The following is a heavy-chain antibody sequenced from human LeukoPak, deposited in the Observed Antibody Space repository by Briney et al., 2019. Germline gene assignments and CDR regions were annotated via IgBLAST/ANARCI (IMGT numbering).Heavy chain of an antibody. CDR1: GGSINSGDYS. CDR2: IYYSGST. CDR3: ARGYGAWFDP. D-gene: IGHD4-17*01. J-gene: IGHJ5*02. Sequence: PSETLSLTCTVSGGSINSGDYSWSWIRQSPGKGLEWIGYIYYSGSTYYNPSLKSRVTISVDTSKNQFSLKLSSVAAADTAVYYCARGYGAWFDPWGQGTLVTVSS. V-gene: IGHV4-30-4*01.